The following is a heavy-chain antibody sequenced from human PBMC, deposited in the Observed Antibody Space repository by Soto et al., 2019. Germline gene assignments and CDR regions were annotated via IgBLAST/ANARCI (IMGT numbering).Heavy chain of an antibody. Sequence: SETLSLTCAVSDYSISSGDYWGWIRQPPGKGLEWIASIFHNGNNYYNPSLKSRGTISVDTSKNQVSLKLSSVTAADTAVYYCARDLRGNYKSYFDYWGQGSLVTVSS. CDR2: IFHNGNN. D-gene: IGHD1-26*01. J-gene: IGHJ4*02. CDR3: ARDLRGNYKSYFDY. V-gene: IGHV4-38-2*02. CDR1: DYSISSGDY.